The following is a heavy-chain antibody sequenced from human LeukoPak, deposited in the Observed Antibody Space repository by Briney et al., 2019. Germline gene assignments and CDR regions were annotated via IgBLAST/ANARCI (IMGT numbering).Heavy chain of an antibody. D-gene: IGHD6-19*01. CDR2: IGSSSTHT. V-gene: IGHV3-11*06. Sequence: PGGSLRLSCAASGFTFSGYYMSWVCQAPGKGLEWVSCIGSSSTHTNYADSVKGRFTISRDDAKNSLYLQMNSLRAEDTAVYYCARGVLYSIGWYMRGYFDYWGQGTLVTVSS. CDR1: GFTFSGYY. J-gene: IGHJ4*02. CDR3: ARGVLYSIGWYMRGYFDY.